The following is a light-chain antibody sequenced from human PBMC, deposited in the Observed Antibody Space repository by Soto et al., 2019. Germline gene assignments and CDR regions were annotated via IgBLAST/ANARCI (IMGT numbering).Light chain of an antibody. CDR1: QSVSSNY. CDR3: QQYGRSPPWT. J-gene: IGKJ1*01. V-gene: IGKV3-20*01. CDR2: GAS. Sequence: IVLTPSPGKLSLSPVENATLSCRASQSVSSNYLAWYQQKPGQAPRLPIYGASTRATDVPDRFSGSGSGADFTLSISRLDPEDFAGYYCQQYGRSPPWTFGQGTRVEIK.